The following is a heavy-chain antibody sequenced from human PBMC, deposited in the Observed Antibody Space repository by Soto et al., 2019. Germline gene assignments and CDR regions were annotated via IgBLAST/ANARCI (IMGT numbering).Heavy chain of an antibody. CDR3: AANWNFGLNF. V-gene: IGHV3-11*03. Sequence: GGSLRLSCVASGFDFSDFHISWVRQAPGKGLEWISYISSSLGHTDYAESVKGRFTISRDNAESSVFLEMSDLRSDDTAVYYCAANWNFGLNFWGQGTLVTVSS. CDR2: ISSSLGHT. J-gene: IGHJ4*02. CDR1: GFDFSDFH. D-gene: IGHD1-1*01.